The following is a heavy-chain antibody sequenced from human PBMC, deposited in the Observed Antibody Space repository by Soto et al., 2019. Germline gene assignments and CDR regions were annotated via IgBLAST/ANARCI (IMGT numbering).Heavy chain of an antibody. D-gene: IGHD3-3*01. CDR3: SSGTAITRGADY. CDR2: IKGKIDGGAT. Sequence: GGSLRLSCAASGFTFSNAWMNWVRQAPGKGLEWVGRIKGKIDGGATDYAAPVKGRFTISRDDSKNTLYLQMNSLKTEDTAVYLCSSGTAITRGADYWGQGTLVTVSS. V-gene: IGHV3-15*07. CDR1: GFTFSNAW. J-gene: IGHJ4*02.